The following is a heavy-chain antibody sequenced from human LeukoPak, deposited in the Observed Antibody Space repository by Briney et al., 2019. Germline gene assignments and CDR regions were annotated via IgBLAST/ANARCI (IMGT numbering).Heavy chain of an antibody. CDR1: GGSISSYY. CDR2: IYYSGST. D-gene: IGHD3-9*01. Sequence: SETLSLTCTVSGGSISSYYWSWIRHPXXXXXEWSXYIYYSGSTNYTPSLKSRVTISVDTSTNQFSLKLSSVTAADTAVYYCARQGLRYFDWSSAFDYWGQGTLVTVSS. CDR3: ARQGLRYFDWSSAFDY. V-gene: IGHV4-59*08. J-gene: IGHJ4*02.